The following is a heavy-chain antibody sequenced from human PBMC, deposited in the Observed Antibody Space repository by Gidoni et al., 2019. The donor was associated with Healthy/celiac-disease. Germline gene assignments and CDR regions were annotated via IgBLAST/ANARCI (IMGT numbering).Heavy chain of an antibody. V-gene: IGHV3-49*05. CDR3: TREWPHAGSYPGGDY. Sequence: EVQLVESGGGLVKPGRSLRLSCPASGFTFGDYAMSWFRQAPGKGLEWVGFIRSKAYGGTTEYAASVKGRFTISRDDSKSIAYLQMNSLKTEDTAVYYCTREWPHAGSYPGGDYWGQGTLVTVSS. CDR1: GFTFGDYA. CDR2: IRSKAYGGTT. D-gene: IGHD1-26*01. J-gene: IGHJ4*02.